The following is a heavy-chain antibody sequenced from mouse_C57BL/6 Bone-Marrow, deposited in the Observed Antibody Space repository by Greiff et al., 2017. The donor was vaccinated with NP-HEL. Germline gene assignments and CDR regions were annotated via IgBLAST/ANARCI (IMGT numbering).Heavy chain of an antibody. J-gene: IGHJ3*01. V-gene: IGHV1-19*01. CDR1: GYTFTDYY. CDR2: FNPYNGGT. D-gene: IGHD1-1*01. CDR3: ARSGYYYGSSPFAY. Sequence: EVQLQQSGPVLVKPGASVKMSCKASGYTFTDYYMNWVKQSHGKSLEWIGVFNPYNGGTSSNQKFKGKATWTVDKSSSTAYMELNSLTSEDSAVYYCARSGYYYGSSPFAYWGQGTLVTVSA.